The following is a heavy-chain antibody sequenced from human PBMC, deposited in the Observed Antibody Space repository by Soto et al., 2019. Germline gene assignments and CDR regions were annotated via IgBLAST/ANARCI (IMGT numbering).Heavy chain of an antibody. D-gene: IGHD3-10*01. V-gene: IGHV4-59*01. CDR2: IYYSGST. CDR3: ARQSPYYYGSGSYTPWSYYYYYMDV. J-gene: IGHJ6*03. CDR1: GGSISSYY. Sequence: SETLSLTCTVSGGSISSYYWSWIRQPPGKGLEWIGYIYYSGSTNYNPSLKSRVTISVDTSKNQFSLKLSSVTAADTAVYYCARQSPYYYGSGSYTPWSYYYYYMDVWGKGTTVTVSS.